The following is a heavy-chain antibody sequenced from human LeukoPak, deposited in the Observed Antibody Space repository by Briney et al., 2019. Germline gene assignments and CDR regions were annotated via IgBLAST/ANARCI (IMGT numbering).Heavy chain of an antibody. Sequence: GGSLRLSCAASGFTFSSYWMSWVRQAPGKGLEWVANIKQDGSEKYYVDSVKGRFTISRDNAKNSLYLQMNSLRAEDTAVYYCATVSWGSSFYFDYWGQGTLVTVSS. CDR2: IKQDGSEK. V-gene: IGHV3-7*01. CDR3: ATVSWGSSFYFDY. D-gene: IGHD7-27*01. J-gene: IGHJ4*02. CDR1: GFTFSSYW.